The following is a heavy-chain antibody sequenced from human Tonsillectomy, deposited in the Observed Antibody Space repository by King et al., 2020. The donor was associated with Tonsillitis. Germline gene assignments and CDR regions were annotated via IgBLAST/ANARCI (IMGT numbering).Heavy chain of an antibody. CDR3: ARVTRTVEVPSAIRFSNVGWFDP. Sequence: VQLVESGAEVKKSGESLTISCPGSGYRFTNYWIGWVRQMPGKGLEWMGIIYPGDSDIRYSPSFQGQVTISADKSINTAYLQWSSLKASDTAMYYCARVTRTVEVPSAIRFSNVGWFDPWGQGTLVTVSS. V-gene: IGHV5-51*03. J-gene: IGHJ5*02. CDR2: IYPGDSDI. CDR1: GYRFTNYW. D-gene: IGHD3-16*01.